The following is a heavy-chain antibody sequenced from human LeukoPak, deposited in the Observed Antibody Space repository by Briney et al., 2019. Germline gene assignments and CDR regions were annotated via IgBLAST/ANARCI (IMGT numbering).Heavy chain of an antibody. Sequence: ASAKVSCKASGGTFSSYAISWVRQAPGQGLEWMGGIIPIFGTANYAQKFQGRVTITADESTSTAYMELSSLRSEDTAVYYCARFTYYYDSSGYYPIYGMDVWGQGTTVTVSS. CDR1: GGTFSSYA. CDR2: IIPIFGTA. CDR3: ARFTYYYDSSGYYPIYGMDV. V-gene: IGHV1-69*13. J-gene: IGHJ6*02. D-gene: IGHD3-22*01.